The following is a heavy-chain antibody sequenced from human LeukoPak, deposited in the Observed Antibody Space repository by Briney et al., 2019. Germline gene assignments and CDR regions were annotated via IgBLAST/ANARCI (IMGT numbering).Heavy chain of an antibody. J-gene: IGHJ2*01. CDR2: ISGSGGST. CDR3: AKDNQGGRWLPPILPIVFHL. D-gene: IGHD5-24*01. CDR1: GFTFSSYA. V-gene: IGHV3-23*01. Sequence: QAGGSLRLSCAASGFTFSSYAMNWVRQAPGKGLEWVSAISGSGGSTYYADSVKGRFTISRDNSKNTLYLQMNSLRAEDTAVYYCAKDNQGGRWLPPILPIVFHLWGRGTLVTVSS.